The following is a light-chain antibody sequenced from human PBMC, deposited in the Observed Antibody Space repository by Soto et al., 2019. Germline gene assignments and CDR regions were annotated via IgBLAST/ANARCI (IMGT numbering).Light chain of an antibody. CDR1: QSFLFSSNNKNY. V-gene: IGKV4-1*01. CDR3: QQYYSTPRT. CDR2: WAS. Sequence: DIWMTQSPDSLAVSVGEMATINCKSSQSFLFSSNNKNYLAWYQQKPGQPPKLLIYWASTRESGVPDRFSGSGSGTDFTLTISSLLAEDVAVYYCQQYYSTPRTFGQGTKVDI. J-gene: IGKJ1*01.